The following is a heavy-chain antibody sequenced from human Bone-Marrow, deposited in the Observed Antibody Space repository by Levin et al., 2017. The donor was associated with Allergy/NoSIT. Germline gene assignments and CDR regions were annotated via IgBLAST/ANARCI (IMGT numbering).Heavy chain of an antibody. V-gene: IGHV3-33*01. CDR2: IRYDGTQE. CDR1: GFTFSNYA. J-gene: IGHJ4*02. D-gene: IGHD6-19*01. Sequence: QAGGSLRLSCAASGFTFSNYAMHWVRQAPGKGLEWVAVIRYDGTQESYADSVNGRFTISRDNSKSTVHLQMNGLRAEDTSLYYCARDGRLGSGWHSSYFEDWGQGTPVTVSS. CDR3: ARDGRLGSGWHSSYFED.